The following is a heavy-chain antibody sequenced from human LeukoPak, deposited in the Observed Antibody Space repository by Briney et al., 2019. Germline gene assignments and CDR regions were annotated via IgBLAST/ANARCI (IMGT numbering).Heavy chain of an antibody. V-gene: IGHV4-39*01. CDR3: TRINDYGFDY. CDR1: GGSISSSSYF. J-gene: IGHJ4*02. Sequence: SETLSLTCTVSGGSISSSSYFWGWMRQPPGKGLEWIGSIYYGGSTYYNPSLKSRVTISVDTSKNQFSLKLSSVTAADTAVYSCTRINDYGFDYWGQGTLVTVSS. CDR2: IYYGGST. D-gene: IGHD4-17*01.